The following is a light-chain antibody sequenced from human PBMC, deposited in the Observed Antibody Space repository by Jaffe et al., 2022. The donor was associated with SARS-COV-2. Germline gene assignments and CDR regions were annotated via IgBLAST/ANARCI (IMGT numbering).Light chain of an antibody. J-gene: IGLJ2*01. Sequence: QSVLTQPPSVSAAPGQKVTISCSGSSSNIGNNYVSWYRQLPGTAPKLLIYDNDKRPSGIPDRFSGSKSGTSATLGITGLQTEDEADYYCGTWENSLSAGQVFGGGTKLTVL. CDR1: SSNIGNNY. CDR3: GTWENSLSAGQV. CDR2: DND. V-gene: IGLV1-51*01.